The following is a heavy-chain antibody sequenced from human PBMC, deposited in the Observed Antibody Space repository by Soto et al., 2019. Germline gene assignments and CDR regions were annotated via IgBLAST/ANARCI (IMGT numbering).Heavy chain of an antibody. CDR2: VHHSGTT. CDR1: GGSVNTDYW. V-gene: IGHV4-4*02. J-gene: IGHJ5*02. Sequence: SETLSLTCAVSGGSVNTDYWWSWVRQPPGKGLEWIVEVHHSGTTNYIQSLTSRLTMSVDTSGNQVSLDLTSVAAADTAVYFCAKGNNSGYYYANWLDPWGQVTLVTVYS. D-gene: IGHD3-22*01. CDR3: AKGNNSGYYYANWLDP.